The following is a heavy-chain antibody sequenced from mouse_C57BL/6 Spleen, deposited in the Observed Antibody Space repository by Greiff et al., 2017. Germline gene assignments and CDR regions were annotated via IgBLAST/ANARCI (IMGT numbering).Heavy chain of an antibody. D-gene: IGHD1-1*01. J-gene: IGHJ2*01. Sequence: QVQLQQPGAELVKPGASVKLSCKASGYTFTSYWMQWVKQRPGQGLEWIGEIDPSDSYTNYNQKFKGKATLTVDTSSSTAYMQLSSLTSEDSAVYYCARRFTTVVADYWGQGTTLTVSS. V-gene: IGHV1-50*01. CDR3: ARRFTTVVADY. CDR1: GYTFTSYW. CDR2: IDPSDSYT.